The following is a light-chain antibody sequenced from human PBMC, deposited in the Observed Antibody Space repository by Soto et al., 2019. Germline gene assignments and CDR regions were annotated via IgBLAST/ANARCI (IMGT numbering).Light chain of an antibody. CDR2: DAS. J-gene: IGKJ1*01. CDR1: QSISTW. CDR3: QHYNSYSEA. Sequence: DIQMTQSPSTLSASVGDRVTISCRASQSISTWLAWYQQKPGKAPKLLIYDASSLEVGVPSRFSGSGSRTEFTLTISSLQPDDYGTYYCQHYNSYSEAFGQGTKVDIK. V-gene: IGKV1-5*01.